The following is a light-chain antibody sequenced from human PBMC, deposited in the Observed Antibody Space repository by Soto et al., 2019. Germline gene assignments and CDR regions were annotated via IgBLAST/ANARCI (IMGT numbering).Light chain of an antibody. Sequence: DIQMAQSPSTLSANVGDRVSITCRASQTISTWLVWYQQKPGKAPNLLIYQASTLETGVPSRFSGSGSGTEFTLTISGLQPDDFATYYCQQYDNYPLTFGGGTKVEI. CDR2: QAS. CDR3: QQYDNYPLT. CDR1: QTISTW. J-gene: IGKJ4*01. V-gene: IGKV1-5*03.